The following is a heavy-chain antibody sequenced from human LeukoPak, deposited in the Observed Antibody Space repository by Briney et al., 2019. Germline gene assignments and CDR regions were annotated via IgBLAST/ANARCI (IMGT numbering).Heavy chain of an antibody. J-gene: IGHJ4*02. CDR2: INRNSGGT. V-gene: IGHV1-2*02. Sequence: ASVKVSCKASGYTFTGYYMHWVRQAPGQGLEWMGWINRNSGGTNYAQKFQCRVTMTRDTSTSTVYMDLSSLRSDDTAVYYCARSRAHFDYWGQGTLVTVSS. CDR3: ARSRAHFDY. CDR1: GYTFTGYY.